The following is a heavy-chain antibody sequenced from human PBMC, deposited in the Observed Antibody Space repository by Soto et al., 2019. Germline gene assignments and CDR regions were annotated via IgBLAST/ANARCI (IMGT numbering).Heavy chain of an antibody. J-gene: IGHJ4*02. D-gene: IGHD2-21*02. Sequence: QITLKESGPTLVKPTQTLTLTCTFSGFSLSTNGMGVGWIRQPPGKALEWLALIHWDDDKRYSPSLESRLTITKDTSKNHVVLTMTNMDPVDTGTYYCAKGRCGDACYPIHFDNWGQGTLVAVSP. CDR1: GFSLSTNGMG. V-gene: IGHV2-5*02. CDR3: AKGRCGDACYPIHFDN. CDR2: IHWDDDK.